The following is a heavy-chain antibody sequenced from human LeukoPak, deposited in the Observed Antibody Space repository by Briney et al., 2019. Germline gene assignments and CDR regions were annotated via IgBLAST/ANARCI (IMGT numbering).Heavy chain of an antibody. CDR1: GGTFSSYA. CDR2: IIPIFGTA. V-gene: IGHV1-69*13. D-gene: IGHD2-2*01. CDR3: VRALLRYCSSTSCYWFDP. Sequence: ASVKVSCKASGGTFSSYAINWVRQAPGQGLEWMGGIIPIFGTANYAQKFQGRVTITADESTGTAYMELSSLRSEDTAMYYCVRALLRYCSSTSCYWFDPWGQGTLVTVSS. J-gene: IGHJ5*02.